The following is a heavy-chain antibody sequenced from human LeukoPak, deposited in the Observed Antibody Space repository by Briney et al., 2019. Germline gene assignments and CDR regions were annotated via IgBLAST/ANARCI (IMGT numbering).Heavy chain of an antibody. J-gene: IGHJ4*02. D-gene: IGHD1-26*01. CDR3: ARARPWELPLDY. CDR2: INWNGGST. V-gene: IGHV3-20*04. Sequence: GGSLRLSCTASGFTFDDYGMSWVRQAPGKGLEWVSGINWNGGSTGYADSVKGRFTISRDNAKNSLYLQMNSLRAEDTALYYCARARPWELPLDYWGQGTLVTVSS. CDR1: GFTFDDYG.